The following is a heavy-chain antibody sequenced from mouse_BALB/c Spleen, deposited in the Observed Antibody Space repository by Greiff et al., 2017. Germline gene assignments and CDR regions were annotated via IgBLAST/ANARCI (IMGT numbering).Heavy chain of an antibody. Sequence: QVQLQQSGAELVRPGTSVKISCKASGYTFTNYWLGWVKQRPGHGLEWIGDIYPGGGYTNYNEKFKGKATLTADTSSSTAYMQLSSLTSEDSAVYFCARCTMITGPFDYWGQGTTLTVSS. J-gene: IGHJ2*01. CDR1: GYTFTNYW. CDR3: ARCTMITGPFDY. CDR2: IYPGGGYT. D-gene: IGHD2-4*01. V-gene: IGHV1-63*02.